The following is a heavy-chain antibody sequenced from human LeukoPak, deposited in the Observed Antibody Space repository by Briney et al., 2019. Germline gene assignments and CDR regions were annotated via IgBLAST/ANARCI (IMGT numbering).Heavy chain of an antibody. CDR3: ARSGGTYYGEYFQK. CDR1: GVLYRRTR. J-gene: IGHJ1*01. Sequence: GGPLTLLCALSGVLYRRTRVQGLPQATGGGVEWVSSISSSSTYIYYADSVKGRFTISRDNAKNSLSLQMNSLRVEDTAIYYCARSGGTYYGEYFQKWGQGTLVTVSS. D-gene: IGHD1-26*01. V-gene: IGHV3-21*01. CDR2: ISSSSTYI.